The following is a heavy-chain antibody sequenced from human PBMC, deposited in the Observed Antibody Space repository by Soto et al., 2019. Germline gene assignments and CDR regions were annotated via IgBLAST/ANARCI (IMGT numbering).Heavy chain of an antibody. D-gene: IGHD1-1*01. CDR3: ARDKDRLQLGGNYYFILDV. V-gene: IGHV1-69*12. J-gene: IGHJ6*02. CDR1: GGPFRTSA. CDR2: IMPVFRRP. Sequence: QVQLVQSGAEVKKPGSSVKVSCKSSGGPFRTSAFSRVRQAPGQGLEWVGGIMPVFRRPKYAQNFQDRVTITADERTSTPYMELNSLRSDDTAVYYCARDKDRLQLGGNYYFILDVWGQGTAVTVSS.